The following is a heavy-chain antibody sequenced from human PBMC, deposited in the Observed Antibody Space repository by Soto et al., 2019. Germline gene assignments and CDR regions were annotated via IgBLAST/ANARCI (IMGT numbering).Heavy chain of an antibody. CDR1: GFTFGSYE. Sequence: GGSLRLSCAASGFTFGSYEMNWVRQAPGKGLEWVSYISSSGSTIYYADSVKGRFTISRDNAKNSLYLQMNSLRAEDTAVYYCARARIVVVPAAIRGYGMDVWGQGTTVTVSS. D-gene: IGHD2-2*02. CDR2: ISSSGSTI. J-gene: IGHJ6*02. V-gene: IGHV3-48*03. CDR3: ARARIVVVPAAIRGYGMDV.